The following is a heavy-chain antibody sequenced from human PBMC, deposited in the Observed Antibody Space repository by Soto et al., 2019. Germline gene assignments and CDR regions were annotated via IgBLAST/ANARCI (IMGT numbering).Heavy chain of an antibody. CDR1: GGTLSDHG. J-gene: IGHJ3*02. CDR2: TIPVFNTA. D-gene: IGHD3-10*01. CDR3: ARGVYGSGNYYTGPSAFDI. V-gene: IGHV1-69*06. Sequence: QVQLEQSGAEVKKPGSSVKVSCKASGGTLSDHGVAWLRQAPGQGLEWMGGTIPVFNTAKYAQKFQGRVTVTADKCMNIAYMELSSLRSEDTAFYFCARGVYGSGNYYTGPSAFDIWGQGTMVIVSS.